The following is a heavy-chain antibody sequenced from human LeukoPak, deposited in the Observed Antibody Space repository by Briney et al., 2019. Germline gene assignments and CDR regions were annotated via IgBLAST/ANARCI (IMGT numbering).Heavy chain of an antibody. CDR3: ARVLRYYYDSSGYYPFDY. CDR2: ISAYNGNT. V-gene: IGHV1-18*01. Sequence: ASVKVSCKASGYTFIRYGITWVRQAPGQGLEWMGWISAYNGNTNYAQKLQGRVTMTTDTSTSTAYMELRSLRSDDTAVYYCARVLRYYYDSSGYYPFDYWGQGTLVTVSS. CDR1: GYTFIRYG. J-gene: IGHJ4*02. D-gene: IGHD3-22*01.